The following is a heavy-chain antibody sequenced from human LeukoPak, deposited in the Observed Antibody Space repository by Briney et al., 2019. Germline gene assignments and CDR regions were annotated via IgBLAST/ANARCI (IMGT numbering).Heavy chain of an antibody. J-gene: IGHJ4*02. V-gene: IGHV1-2*02. CDR1: GYTFTDFY. D-gene: IGHD3-16*02. Sequence: ASVKVSCKASGYTFTDFYIHWVRQAPGQGIEWMGWINPNSGGTNYAQRFQGRVTMTRDTSISTAYMGVSRLRSDDTAIYCCSNTLHLGELSLTPFDNWGQGTLVTVSS. CDR3: SNTLHLGELSLTPFDN. CDR2: INPNSGGT.